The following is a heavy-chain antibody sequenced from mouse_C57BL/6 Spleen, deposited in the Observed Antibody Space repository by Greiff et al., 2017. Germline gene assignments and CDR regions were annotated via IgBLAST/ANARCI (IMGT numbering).Heavy chain of an antibody. Sequence: EVQRVESGPGLVKPSQSLSLTCSVTGYSITSGYYWNWIRQFPGNKLEWMGYISYDGSNNYNPSLKNRISITRDTSKNQFFLKLNSVTTEDTATYYCAREGYAMDYWGQGTSVTVSS. CDR2: ISYDGSN. J-gene: IGHJ4*01. CDR1: GYSITSGYY. V-gene: IGHV3-6*01. CDR3: AREGYAMDY.